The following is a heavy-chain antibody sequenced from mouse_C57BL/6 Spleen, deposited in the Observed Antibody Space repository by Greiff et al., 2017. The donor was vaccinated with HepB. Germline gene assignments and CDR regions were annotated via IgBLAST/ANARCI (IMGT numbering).Heavy chain of an antibody. CDR2: IYPGSGST. D-gene: IGHD1-1*01. J-gene: IGHJ4*01. Sequence: QVHVKQPGAELVKPGASVKMSCKASGYTFTSYWITWVKQRPGQGLEWIGDIYPGSGSTNYNEKFKSKATLTVDTSSSTAYMQLSSLTSEDSAVYYCARAYYYGSRAMDYWGQGTSVTVSS. CDR1: GYTFTSYW. V-gene: IGHV1-55*01. CDR3: ARAYYYGSRAMDY.